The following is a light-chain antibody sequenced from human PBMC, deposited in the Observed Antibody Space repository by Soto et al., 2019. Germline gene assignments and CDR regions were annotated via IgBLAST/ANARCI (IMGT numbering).Light chain of an antibody. CDR3: QHYNSYPPWT. Sequence: DIQMTQSPSTLSASVGDRVTITCRASQSINSWLAWYQQEPGKAPKLLIYRASTLQSGVPSRFSGSGSGTEFTLTISSLQPDDFATYYCQHYNSYPPWTFGQGTTLEIK. CDR2: RAS. J-gene: IGKJ1*01. CDR1: QSINSW. V-gene: IGKV1-5*03.